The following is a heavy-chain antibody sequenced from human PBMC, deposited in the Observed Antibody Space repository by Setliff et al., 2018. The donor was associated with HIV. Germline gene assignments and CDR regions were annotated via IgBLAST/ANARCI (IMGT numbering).Heavy chain of an antibody. Sequence: GSLRLSCAASGFTFSNYWMSWVRQGPGKGLEWVANIKQDGSEKYYVDSVKGRFTISRDNGKNSLYLQMNSLRAEDTAVYYCASSGYNYGGYYMDVWGKGTTVTVSS. D-gene: IGHD5-18*01. CDR3: ASSGYNYGGYYMDV. CDR1: GFTFSNYW. J-gene: IGHJ6*03. V-gene: IGHV3-7*01. CDR2: IKQDGSEK.